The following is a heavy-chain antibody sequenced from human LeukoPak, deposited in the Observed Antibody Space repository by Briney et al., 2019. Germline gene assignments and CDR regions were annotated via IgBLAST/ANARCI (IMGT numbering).Heavy chain of an antibody. Sequence: SETLPLTCTVSSGSISSYYWSWIRQPPGKGLEWIGYIYYSGSTNYNPSLKSRVAISVDTSKNQFSLRLSSVTAADTAVYYCARDRGSSPNDAFDIWGQGTMVTVSS. CDR2: IYYSGST. D-gene: IGHD1-26*01. V-gene: IGHV4-59*01. CDR3: ARDRGSSPNDAFDI. J-gene: IGHJ3*02. CDR1: SGSISSYY.